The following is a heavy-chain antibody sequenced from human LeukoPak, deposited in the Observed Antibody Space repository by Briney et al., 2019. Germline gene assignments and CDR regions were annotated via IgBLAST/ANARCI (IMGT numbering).Heavy chain of an antibody. V-gene: IGHV1-18*01. CDR1: GYTFTNYG. CDR3: ARGIYYDF. Sequence: ASVKVPCKVSGYTFTNYGISWVRQAPGQGLEWMGWISGYNGNTNYAQKLQGRVTMTTDTSTTTAYMELRSLSSDDTAVYYCARGIYYDFWGQGTLVTVSS. J-gene: IGHJ4*02. CDR2: ISGYNGNT.